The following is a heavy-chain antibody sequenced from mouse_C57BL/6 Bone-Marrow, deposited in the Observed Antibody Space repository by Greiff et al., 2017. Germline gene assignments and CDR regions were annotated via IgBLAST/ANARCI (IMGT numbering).Heavy chain of an antibody. J-gene: IGHJ2*01. CDR1: GYTFTSYT. V-gene: IGHV1-4*01. CDR3: ARGYDSYRTFDY. CDR2: INPSSGYT. D-gene: IGHD2-3*01. Sequence: VQLQQSGAELARPGASVKMSCKASGYTFTSYTMHWVKQRPGQGLEWIGYINPSSGYTKYNQKFKDKATLTADKSSSTAYMQLSTLTSEASEVYYCARGYDSYRTFDYWGQGTTLTVSS.